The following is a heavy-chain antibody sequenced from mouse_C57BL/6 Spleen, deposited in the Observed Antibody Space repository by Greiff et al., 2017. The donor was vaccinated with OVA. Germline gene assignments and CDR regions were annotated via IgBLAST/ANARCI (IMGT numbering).Heavy chain of an antibody. J-gene: IGHJ2*01. CDR1: GYAFSSYW. V-gene: IGHV1-80*01. CDR2: IYPGDGDT. Sequence: VKLMESGAELVKPGASVKISCKASGYAFSSYWMNWVKQRPGKGLEWIGQIYPGDGDTNYNGKFKGKATLTADKSSSTAYMQLSSLTSEDSAVYFCARDCGRECDYWGQGTTLTVSS. CDR3: ARDCGRECDY.